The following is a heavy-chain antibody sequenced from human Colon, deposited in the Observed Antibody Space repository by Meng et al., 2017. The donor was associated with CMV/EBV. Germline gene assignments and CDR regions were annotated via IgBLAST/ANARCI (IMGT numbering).Heavy chain of an antibody. CDR1: GFTFSSYA. CDR2: ISGSGGST. CDR3: AKTLDYDSSGWYRTYYYYYGMDV. V-gene: IGHV3-23*01. D-gene: IGHD6-19*01. Sequence: GGSLRLSCAASGFTFSSYAMSWVRQAPGKGLEWVSAISGSGGSTYYADSVKGRFTISRDNSKNTLYLQMNSLRAEDTAVYYCAKTLDYDSSGWYRTYYYYYGMDVWGQGTTVTVSS. J-gene: IGHJ6*02.